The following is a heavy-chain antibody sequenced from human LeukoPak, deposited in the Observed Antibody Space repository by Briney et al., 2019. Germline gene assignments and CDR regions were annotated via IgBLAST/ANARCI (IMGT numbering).Heavy chain of an antibody. CDR2: ISSRGNTI. D-gene: IGHD4-17*01. V-gene: IGHV3-48*02. J-gene: IGHJ4*02. CDR3: ARRYGDYYGSFEY. Sequence: PGGSLRLSGAASGITLSSYSMNWVRQAPGKGLEWISYISSRGNTIYYADSVKGRFTISRDNAKNSLYLQMNSLRDEDTAVYYCARRYGDYYGSFEYWGQGTLVTVSS. CDR1: GITLSSYS.